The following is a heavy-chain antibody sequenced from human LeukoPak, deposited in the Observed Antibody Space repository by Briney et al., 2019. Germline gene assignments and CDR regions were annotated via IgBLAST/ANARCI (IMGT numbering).Heavy chain of an antibody. D-gene: IGHD6-13*01. CDR1: GDSVSSNSAA. J-gene: IGHJ4*02. V-gene: IGHV6-1*01. Sequence: SQTLSLTCAISGDSVSSNSAAWNWIRQSPSRGLEWLGRTYYRSKWYNDYAVSVKSRVTINPDTSKNQFSLQLNSVTPEDTAVYYCARAMRITAAGTFYLDYRGQGTLVTVSS. CDR3: ARAMRITAAGTFYLDY. CDR2: TYYRSKWYN.